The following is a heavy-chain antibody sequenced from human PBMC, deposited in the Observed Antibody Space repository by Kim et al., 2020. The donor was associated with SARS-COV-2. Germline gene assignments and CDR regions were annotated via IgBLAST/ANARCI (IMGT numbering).Heavy chain of an antibody. CDR1: GGSFSGYY. J-gene: IGHJ6*01. Sequence: SETRSLTCAVYGGSFSGYYWSWIRQPPGKGLEWIGEINHSGSTNYNPSLKSRVTISVDTSKNQFSLKLSSVTAADTAGYYCARGRGGTTVVTLGLGYYY. V-gene: IGHV4-34*01. CDR2: INHSGST. D-gene: IGHD4-17*01. CDR3: ARGRGGTTVVTLGLGYYY.